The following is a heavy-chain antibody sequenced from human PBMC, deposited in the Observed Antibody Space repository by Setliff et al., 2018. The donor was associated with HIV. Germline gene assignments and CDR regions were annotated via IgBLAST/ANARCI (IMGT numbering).Heavy chain of an antibody. Sequence: ASVKVSCKTSGYTFTAYYIHWVRQAPGQGLEWMGWINSNNGGTKYAQNFQGRVTMTRDTSITTAYMELSSLISDDTAVYYCARVQMAYAAFDVWGQGTMVT. D-gene: IGHD4-17*01. CDR1: GYTFTAYY. V-gene: IGHV1-2*02. CDR2: INSNNGGT. CDR3: ARVQMAYAAFDV. J-gene: IGHJ3*01.